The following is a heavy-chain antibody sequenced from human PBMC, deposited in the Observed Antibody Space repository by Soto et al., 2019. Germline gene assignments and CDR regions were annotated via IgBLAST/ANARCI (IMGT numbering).Heavy chain of an antibody. CDR2: MNPGSGDT. D-gene: IGHD3-16*01. CDR1: GYSFTNDD. V-gene: IGHV1-8*01. Sequence: ASVKVSCKASGYSFTNDDVSWVRQATGQGLEWMGWMNPGSGDTGYAQKFQGRVTMTRDISIATAYMELSSLRSDDTAIYYCARMDTFGSFNWFDPWGQGTLVTVSS. CDR3: ARMDTFGSFNWFDP. J-gene: IGHJ5*02.